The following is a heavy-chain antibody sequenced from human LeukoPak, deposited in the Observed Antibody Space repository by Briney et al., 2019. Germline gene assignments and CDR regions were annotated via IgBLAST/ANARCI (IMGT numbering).Heavy chain of an antibody. D-gene: IGHD4-17*01. CDR3: ARGTHLYADYSTSFDY. V-gene: IGHV1-18*04. CDR2: ISAYNGDT. CDR1: GYTFPNYG. J-gene: IGHJ4*02. Sequence: ASVKVSCKASGYTFPNYGISWVRQAPGQGLEWMGWISAYNGDTNFAQKFQGRLSMTRDTSTNTASMELSSLRSDDTAVYYCARGTHLYADYSTSFDYWGQGTLVTVSS.